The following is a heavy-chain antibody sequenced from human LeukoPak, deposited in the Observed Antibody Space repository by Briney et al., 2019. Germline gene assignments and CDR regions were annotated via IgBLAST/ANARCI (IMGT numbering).Heavy chain of an antibody. Sequence: GGSLRLSCAASGFTFSSYSMNWVRQAPGKGLEWVSYIGSSRSSIYYADSVKGRFTISRDNAKNSLYLQMNSLRAEDTAVYYCARVPTGTTLQLSYYFDYWGQGTLVTVSS. CDR3: ARVPTGTTLQLSYYFDY. V-gene: IGHV3-48*01. J-gene: IGHJ4*02. CDR1: GFTFSSYS. D-gene: IGHD1-7*01. CDR2: IGSSRSSI.